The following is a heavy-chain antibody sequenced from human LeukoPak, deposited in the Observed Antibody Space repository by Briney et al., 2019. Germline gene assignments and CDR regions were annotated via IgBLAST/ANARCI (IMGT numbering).Heavy chain of an antibody. CDR3: ARDGSDNWGLFDN. Sequence: PSETLSLTCSVSGGSISGTSYCWGWIRQPPGKGPEWIGSHYHTGRIYHNPSLNSRVTISVDTSKNQFSLKLSSVTDADTAVYYCARDGSDNWGLFDNRGRGTLVTVSS. V-gene: IGHV4-39*07. CDR1: GGSISGTSYC. CDR2: HYHTGRI. D-gene: IGHD1-1*01. J-gene: IGHJ4*02.